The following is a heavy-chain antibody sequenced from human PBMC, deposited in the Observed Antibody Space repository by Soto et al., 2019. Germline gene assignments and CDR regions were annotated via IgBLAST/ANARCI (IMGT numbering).Heavy chain of an antibody. CDR1: GYTFTSYA. V-gene: IGHV1-3*01. J-gene: IGHJ6*02. CDR3: VCGSGSYYEYYYGMDV. D-gene: IGHD3-10*01. CDR2: INAGNGNT. Sequence: ASVKVSCKASGYTFTSYAMHWVRQAPGQRLEWMGWINAGNGNTKYSQKLQGRVNMTTDTSTSTAYMELRSLRSDDTAVYYCVCGSGSYYEYYYGMDVWGQGTTVTVSS.